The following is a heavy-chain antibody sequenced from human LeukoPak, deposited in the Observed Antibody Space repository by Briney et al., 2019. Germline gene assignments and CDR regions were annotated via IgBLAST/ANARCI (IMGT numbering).Heavy chain of an antibody. CDR1: GFTFSSYA. J-gene: IGHJ4*02. CDR2: ISGSGGST. Sequence: GGSLRLSCAASGFTFSSYAMSWVRQAPGKGLEWVSAISGSGGSTYYADSVKGRFTISRDNSKNTLYLQMNSLRAEDAAVYYCTKVWLRSEYSSSYYFDYWGQGTLVTVSS. CDR3: TKVWLRSEYSSSYYFDY. V-gene: IGHV3-23*01. D-gene: IGHD6-6*01.